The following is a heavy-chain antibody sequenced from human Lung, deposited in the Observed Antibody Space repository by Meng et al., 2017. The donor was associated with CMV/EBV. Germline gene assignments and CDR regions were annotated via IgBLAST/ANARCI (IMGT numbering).Heavy chain of an antibody. D-gene: IGHD2-2*01. CDR3: ARTPVRFCNTHMCYAFDY. J-gene: IGHJ4*02. CDR2: LCPDGST. Sequence: QLTESCPRLVNPLETLSVTGIVSSDPITNYFWSWVRQPAGKGLEWIGRLCPDGSTDYNPSLSSRLTLSLDTSKIRFSLKLRSVTAADTAIYYCARTPVRFCNTHMCYAFDYWGQGALVTVSS. CDR1: SDPITNYF. V-gene: IGHV4-4*07.